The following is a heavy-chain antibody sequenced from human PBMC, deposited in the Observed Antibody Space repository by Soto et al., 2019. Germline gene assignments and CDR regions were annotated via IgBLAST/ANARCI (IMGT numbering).Heavy chain of an antibody. CDR1: GFTFSSYA. D-gene: IGHD6-13*01. J-gene: IGHJ4*02. CDR3: AKDRGYSSSLVDY. V-gene: IGHV3-23*01. CDR2: ISGSGGST. Sequence: EVQLLESGGGLVQPGGSLRLSCAASGFTFSSYAMSWVRQAPGRGLEWVSAISGSGGSTYYADSVKGRFTISRDKSKNTLYLQMNSLRAEDTAVYYCAKDRGYSSSLVDYWGQGTLVTVSS.